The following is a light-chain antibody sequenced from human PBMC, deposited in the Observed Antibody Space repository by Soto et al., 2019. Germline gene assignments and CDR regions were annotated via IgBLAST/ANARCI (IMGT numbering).Light chain of an antibody. CDR1: QSISSW. V-gene: IGKV1-5*03. Sequence: DLQMTQSPSTLSASVGDRVTITCRASQSISSWLAWYQQKPGKAPKILIYKASSLEGGVPSRFSGSGSGTEFTLPISSLQPDDFATYYCQPYNSYPWTFGQGTKVEIK. J-gene: IGKJ1*01. CDR3: QPYNSYPWT. CDR2: KAS.